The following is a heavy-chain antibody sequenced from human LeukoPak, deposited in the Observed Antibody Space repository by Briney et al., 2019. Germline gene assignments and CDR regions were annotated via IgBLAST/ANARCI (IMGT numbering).Heavy chain of an antibody. D-gene: IGHD6-19*01. CDR1: GYSFSTHW. CDR2: INPSGGFT. Sequence: ASVKVSCKASGYSFSTHWMHWVRQAPGQGLEWMGIINPSGGFTSYAQKLQGRVTVTRDMSTSTVYMELSNLRSEDTAVYYCAKDARRTFGLSRGLNRGPTNLDYWAKETRVTAPS. V-gene: IGHV1-46*01. J-gene: IGHJ4*02. CDR3: AKDARRTFGLSRGLNRGPTNLDY.